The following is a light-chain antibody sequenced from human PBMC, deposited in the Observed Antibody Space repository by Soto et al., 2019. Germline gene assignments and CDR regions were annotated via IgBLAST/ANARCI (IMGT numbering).Light chain of an antibody. V-gene: IGKV3-11*01. Sequence: EIVLTQTPATLSLCPGEGASLSCRASQNVAIYLAWYQQKPGQVPRLLIYDASKRATGIPARFSGSGSGTDFTLTISSLEPEDFAVYYCQQRSSGVTFGQGTRLEIK. CDR1: QNVAIY. J-gene: IGKJ5*01. CDR2: DAS. CDR3: QQRSSGVT.